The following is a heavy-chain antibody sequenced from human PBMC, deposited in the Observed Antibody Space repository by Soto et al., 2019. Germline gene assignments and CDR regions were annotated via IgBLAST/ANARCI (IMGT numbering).Heavy chain of an antibody. J-gene: IGHJ4*02. CDR3: ARGMYYYGSGSYYNLKDFDY. D-gene: IGHD3-10*01. CDR2: ISAYNGNT. Sequence: GASVKVSCKASGYTFTSYGISWVRQAPGQGLEWLGWISAYNGNTNYAQKLQGRVTMTTDTSTSTAYMELRSLRSDDTAVYYCARGMYYYGSGSYYNLKDFDYWGQGTLVTVSS. V-gene: IGHV1-18*01. CDR1: GYTFTSYG.